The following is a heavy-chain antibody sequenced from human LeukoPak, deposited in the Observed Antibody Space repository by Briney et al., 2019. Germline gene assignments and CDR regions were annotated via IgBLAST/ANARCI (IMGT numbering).Heavy chain of an antibody. V-gene: IGHV3-30*04. CDR2: ISYDGSNK. CDR1: GFTFSSYA. Sequence: GRSLRLSCAASGFTFSSYAMHWVRQAPGKGLEWVAVISYDGSNKYYADSVKGRFTISRDNSKNTLYLQMNSLRAEDTAVYYCARGGIEPNWFDPWGQGTLVTVSS. J-gene: IGHJ5*02. CDR3: ARGGIEPNWFDP. D-gene: IGHD3-16*01.